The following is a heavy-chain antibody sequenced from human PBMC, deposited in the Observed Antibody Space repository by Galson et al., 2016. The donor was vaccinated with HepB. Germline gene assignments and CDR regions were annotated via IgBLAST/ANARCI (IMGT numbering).Heavy chain of an antibody. V-gene: IGHV4-61*02. CDR1: GGSISSGEYY. CDR2: IYPSGTT. J-gene: IGHJ4*02. Sequence: TLSLTCTVSGGSISSGEYYWTWIRQPAGKRLEWIGRIYPSGTTNYNPSLKSRVTISLDTSNNQFSLKLDSVTAADTAVYYCARDFTYWGQGTLVIVSS. CDR3: ARDFTY.